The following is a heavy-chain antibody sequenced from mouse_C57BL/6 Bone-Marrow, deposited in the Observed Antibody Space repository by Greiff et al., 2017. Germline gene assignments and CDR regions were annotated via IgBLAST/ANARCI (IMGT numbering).Heavy chain of an antibody. CDR1: GYTFTDYY. Sequence: VQLQQSGPVLVKPGASVKMSCKASGYTFTDYYMNWVKQSHGKSLEWIGVINPYNGGTSYNQKFKGKATLTVDKSSSTAYMELNSLTSEDSAVYYCARGYYYGSLFAYWGQGTLVTVSA. CDR2: INPYNGGT. CDR3: ARGYYYGSLFAY. J-gene: IGHJ3*01. D-gene: IGHD1-1*01. V-gene: IGHV1-19*01.